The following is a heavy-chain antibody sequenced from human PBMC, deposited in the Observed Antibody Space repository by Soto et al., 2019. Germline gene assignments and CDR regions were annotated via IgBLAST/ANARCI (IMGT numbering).Heavy chain of an antibody. D-gene: IGHD6-13*01. Sequence: GGSLRLSCAASGFTFSSYAMHWVRQAPGKGLEWVAVISYDGSNKYYADSVKGRFTISRDNSKNTLYLQMNSLRAEDTAVYYCARDYTGDSSSWVGYYYYGMDVWGQGTTVTVSS. CDR3: ARDYTGDSSSWVGYYYYGMDV. J-gene: IGHJ6*02. V-gene: IGHV3-30-3*01. CDR2: ISYDGSNK. CDR1: GFTFSSYA.